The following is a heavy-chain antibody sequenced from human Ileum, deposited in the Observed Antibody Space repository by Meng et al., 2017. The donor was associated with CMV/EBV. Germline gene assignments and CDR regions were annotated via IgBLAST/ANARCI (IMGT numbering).Heavy chain of an antibody. V-gene: IGHV4-31*03. J-gene: IGHJ5*02. CDR2: IYYSGNT. D-gene: IGHD3-3*01. CDR3: ARGRFSGLNFFDP. Sequence: SETLFLTCTASGASIRSGGYYWSWIRQHPGKGLEWIGNIYYSGNTYYNPSLKSRVTISVDTSKKQFSLKLSSVTAADTAVYFCARGRFSGLNFFDPWGQGTLVTVSS. CDR1: GASIRSGGYY.